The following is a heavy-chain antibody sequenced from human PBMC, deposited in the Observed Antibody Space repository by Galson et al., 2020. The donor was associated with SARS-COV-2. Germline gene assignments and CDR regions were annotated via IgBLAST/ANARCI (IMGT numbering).Heavy chain of an antibody. CDR3: ARRGGTGTTQNFDF. CDR2: IYYSGTT. J-gene: IGHJ2*01. Sequence: SETLSLTCTVSGGSISTTSYFCGWIRQPPGKGLERIETIYYSGTTYYNPSLRSRVTISVDTSTNQFSLKLNSVTAADTAVYYCARRGGTGTTQNFDFWGRGTLVTVSS. CDR1: GGSISTTSYF. D-gene: IGHD1-7*01. V-gene: IGHV4-39*01.